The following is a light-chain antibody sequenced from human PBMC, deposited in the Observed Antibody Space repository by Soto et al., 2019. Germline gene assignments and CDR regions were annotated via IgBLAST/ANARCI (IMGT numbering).Light chain of an antibody. Sequence: EIVLTQSPATLSFSPGERATLSCRASQSVSSYLAWSQQKPGQAPRLLIYDASNRVTGIPARFSGSGSGTDFTLTISSLEPEDFAVYYCLQRSNWQYTFGQGTKVEIK. CDR3: LQRSNWQYT. V-gene: IGKV3-11*01. CDR2: DAS. CDR1: QSVSSY. J-gene: IGKJ2*01.